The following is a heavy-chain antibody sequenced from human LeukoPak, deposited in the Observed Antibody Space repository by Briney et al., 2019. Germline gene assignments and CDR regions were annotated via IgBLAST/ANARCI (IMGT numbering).Heavy chain of an antibody. Sequence: SETLSLTCAVYGDSFRGYYWSWIRQPPGKGLEWIGEINHSGSTNYNPSLKSRVTISVDTSKSQFSLKLSSVTAADTAVYYCARLDAYSSSSNYYFYMDVWGKGTTVTVSS. CDR2: INHSGST. CDR3: ARLDAYSSSSNYYFYMDV. D-gene: IGHD6-6*01. J-gene: IGHJ6*03. V-gene: IGHV4-34*01. CDR1: GDSFRGYY.